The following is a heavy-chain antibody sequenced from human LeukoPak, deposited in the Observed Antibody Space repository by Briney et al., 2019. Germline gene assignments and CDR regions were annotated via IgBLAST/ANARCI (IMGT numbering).Heavy chain of an antibody. V-gene: IGHV4-34*01. CDR1: GVSFDDYY. J-gene: IGHJ1*01. Sequence: PSETLSLTCAVSGVSFDDYYWAWVRQTPGKGLEWIGEINHSGYTNDNPSLKSRVTLSIDTSRKQFSLNMRSVTVADAGIYFCTRMTTRHDYWGQGSLVTVSS. D-gene: IGHD4-17*01. CDR3: TRMTTRHDY. CDR2: INHSGYT.